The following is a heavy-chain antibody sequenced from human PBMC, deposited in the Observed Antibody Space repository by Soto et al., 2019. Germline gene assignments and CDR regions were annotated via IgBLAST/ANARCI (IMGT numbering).Heavy chain of an antibody. V-gene: IGHV5-51*01. CDR2: IYPGDSDT. J-gene: IGHJ4*02. Sequence: PGESLKISCQPSAYIFSVYWIGWGRQLPGKGLEWMGIIYPGDSDTRYSPSFQGQVTLSAGKSISHAYLQWTSLKDSATAVYYCARNSGAVNPDYWGRGTLVTVSS. D-gene: IGHD1-26*01. CDR1: AYIFSVYW. CDR3: ARNSGAVNPDY.